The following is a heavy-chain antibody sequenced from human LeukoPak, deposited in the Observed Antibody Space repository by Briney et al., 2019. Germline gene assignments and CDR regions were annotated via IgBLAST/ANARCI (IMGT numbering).Heavy chain of an antibody. CDR2: INPNSGGT. J-gene: IGHJ4*02. CDR1: GYTFTGYY. CDR3: ARVYLYYDILTGYWAPKYYFDY. D-gene: IGHD3-9*01. Sequence: ASVKVSCKASGYTFTGYYMRWVRQAPGQGLEWMGWINPNSGGTNYAQKFQGRVTMTRDTSISTAYMELSRLRSDDTAVYYCARVYLYYDILTGYWAPKYYFDYWGQGTLVTVSS. V-gene: IGHV1-2*02.